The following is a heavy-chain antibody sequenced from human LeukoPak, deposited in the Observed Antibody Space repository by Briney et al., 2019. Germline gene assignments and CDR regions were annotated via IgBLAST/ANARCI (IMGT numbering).Heavy chain of an antibody. V-gene: IGHV3-21*01. CDR3: ARVEYSSSWGEYFQH. CDR1: GFTFSSYS. D-gene: IGHD6-6*01. Sequence: PGGSLRLSCAASGFTFSSYSMNWVRQAPGKELEWVSSISSDSNYIYYADSMKGRFTISRDNAKNSLYLQMNSLRAEDTAVYYCARVEYSSSWGEYFQHWGQGTLVTVSS. J-gene: IGHJ1*01. CDR2: ISSDSNYI.